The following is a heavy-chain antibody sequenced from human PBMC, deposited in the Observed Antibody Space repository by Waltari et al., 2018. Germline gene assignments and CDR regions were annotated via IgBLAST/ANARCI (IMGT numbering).Heavy chain of an antibody. CDR3: DKARTNIVIFDY. J-gene: IGHJ4*02. CDR1: GGSISSGGYS. V-gene: IGHV4-30-2*01. D-gene: IGHD2-15*01. Sequence: QLQLQESGSGLVKPSQTLSLTCAVSGGSISSGGYSWSWIRQPPGKGLEWIGYIYHSGSTYYNPSLKSRVTISVDRSKNQFSLKLSSVTAADTAVYYCDKARTNIVIFDYWGQGTLVTVSS. CDR2: IYHSGST.